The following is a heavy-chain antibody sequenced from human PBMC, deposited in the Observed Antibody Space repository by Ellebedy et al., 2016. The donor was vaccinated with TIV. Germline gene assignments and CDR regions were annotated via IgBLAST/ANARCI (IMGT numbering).Heavy chain of an antibody. J-gene: IGHJ4*02. CDR3: AKGKRRYSSGWYVGFDY. CDR2: ISYDGSNK. CDR1: GFTLSSYA. Sequence: PGVSLRLSCAASGFTLSSYAVSWVRQAPGKGLEWVAVISYDGSNKYYADSVKGRFTISRDNSKNTLYLQMNSLRAEDTAVYYCAKGKRRYSSGWYVGFDYWGQGTLVTVSS. D-gene: IGHD6-19*01. V-gene: IGHV3-30-3*01.